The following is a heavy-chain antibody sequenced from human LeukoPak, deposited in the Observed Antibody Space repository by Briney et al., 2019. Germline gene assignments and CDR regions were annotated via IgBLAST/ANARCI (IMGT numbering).Heavy chain of an antibody. Sequence: PSETLSLTCTVSGGSISSGDYYWSWVRQPPGKGLEWIGEIYHSGSTNYNPSLKSRVTISVDKSKNQFSLKLSSVTAADTAVYYCARLELIMITFGGVIAYFDYWGQGTLVTVSS. V-gene: IGHV4-4*02. CDR3: ARLELIMITFGGVIAYFDY. J-gene: IGHJ4*02. CDR2: IYHSGST. CDR1: GGSISSGDYY. D-gene: IGHD3-16*02.